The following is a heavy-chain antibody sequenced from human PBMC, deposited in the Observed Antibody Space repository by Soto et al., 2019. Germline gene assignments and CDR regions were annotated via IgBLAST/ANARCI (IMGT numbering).Heavy chain of an antibody. CDR2: IIPIFGTA. Sequence: SVKVSCKASGGTFSSYAISWVRQAPGQGLEWMGGIIPIFGTANYAQKFQGRVTITADESTSTAYMELSSLRSEDTAVYYCARDSLSYSSSWYPAGRPFDIWGQGTMVTVSS. CDR3: ARDSLSYSSSWYPAGRPFDI. CDR1: GGTFSSYA. J-gene: IGHJ3*02. D-gene: IGHD6-13*01. V-gene: IGHV1-69*13.